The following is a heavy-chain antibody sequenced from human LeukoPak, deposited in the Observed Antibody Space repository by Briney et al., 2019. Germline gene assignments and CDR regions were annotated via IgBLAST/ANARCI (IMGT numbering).Heavy chain of an antibody. CDR2: FDPEDGET. J-gene: IGHJ4*02. D-gene: IGHD3-22*01. V-gene: IGHV1-24*01. CDR3: ARGLGSYDSSELTWPMISF. Sequence: GASVKVSCKVSGYTLTELSMHWVRQAPGKGLEWMGGFDPEDGETIYAQKFQGRITMTRSTSISTAYMELSSLRSEDTAVYYCARGLGSYDSSELTWPMISFWGQGTLVTVSS. CDR1: GYTLTELS.